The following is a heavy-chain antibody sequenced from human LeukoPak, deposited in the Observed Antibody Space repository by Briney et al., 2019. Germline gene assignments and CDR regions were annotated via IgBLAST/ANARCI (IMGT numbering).Heavy chain of an antibody. CDR3: AKGGWGTVLDY. CDR2: ISGSGAGT. Sequence: GGSLRLSCTASEFPFSSYAMTWVRQAPGKGLEWVSAISGSGAGTYYADSVNGRFTISRDNSENTLYLQLNSLRAEDTAVYYCAKGGWGTVLDYWGQGTLVTVSP. J-gene: IGHJ4*02. CDR1: EFPFSSYA. D-gene: IGHD3-16*01. V-gene: IGHV3-23*01.